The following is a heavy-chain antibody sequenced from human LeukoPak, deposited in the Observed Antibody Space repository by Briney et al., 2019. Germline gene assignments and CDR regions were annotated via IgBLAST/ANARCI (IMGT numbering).Heavy chain of an antibody. D-gene: IGHD5-18*01. V-gene: IGHV1-2*02. Sequence: ASVKVSCKASGYTFTGYYMHWVRQAPGQGLEWMGWINPNSGGTNYAQKFQGRVTMTRDTSISTAYMELSRLRSDDTAVYYCAGDRDTAKYFQHWGQGTLVTVSS. CDR3: AGDRDTAKYFQH. J-gene: IGHJ1*01. CDR2: INPNSGGT. CDR1: GYTFTGYY.